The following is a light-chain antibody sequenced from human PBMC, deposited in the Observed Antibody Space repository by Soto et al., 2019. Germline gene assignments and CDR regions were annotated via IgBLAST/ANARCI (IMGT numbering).Light chain of an antibody. V-gene: IGKV1-39*01. CDR3: QQSYRTRPIT. CDR1: QSISSY. J-gene: IGKJ5*01. Sequence: DIQMTQSPSSLSASVGDRVTITCRASQSISSYLNWYQQKPGKDPKLLIYAASSLQSRVPSRFRGSGSGTQFDRTVSRLQPENFTTYYCQQSYRTRPITIRQRPRLEMK. CDR2: AAS.